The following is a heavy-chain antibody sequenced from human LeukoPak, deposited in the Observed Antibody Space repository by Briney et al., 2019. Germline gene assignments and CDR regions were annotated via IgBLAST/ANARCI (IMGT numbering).Heavy chain of an antibody. CDR2: IYHSGSP. J-gene: IGHJ4*02. V-gene: IGHV4-4*02. Sequence: SGTLSLTCAVSGGSISSNNWWGWVRQPPGKGLEWIGEIYHSGSPNYNPSLKSRVTISVDKSKNQFSLKLSSVTAADTAVYYCARTVGAGPSAIDYWGQGTLVTVSS. CDR1: GGSISSNNW. CDR3: ARTVGAGPSAIDY. D-gene: IGHD1-26*01.